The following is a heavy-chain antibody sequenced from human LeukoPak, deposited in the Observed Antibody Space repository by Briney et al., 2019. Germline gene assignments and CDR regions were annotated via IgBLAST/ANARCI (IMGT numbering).Heavy chain of an antibody. Sequence: SETLSLTCTVSGGSISGYYWTWIRQPPGKGLEWIGYIYYSGSAYYNPSLKSRVAMSVDTSKNQFSLKLGSVSTADTAVYYCARAGGYSGYASNWGQGTLVTVSS. CDR2: IYYSGSA. D-gene: IGHD5-12*01. CDR1: GGSISGYY. CDR3: ARAGGYSGYASN. J-gene: IGHJ4*02. V-gene: IGHV4-59*01.